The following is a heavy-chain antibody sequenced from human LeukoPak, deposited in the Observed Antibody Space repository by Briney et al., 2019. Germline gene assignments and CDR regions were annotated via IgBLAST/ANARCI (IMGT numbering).Heavy chain of an antibody. J-gene: IGHJ4*02. Sequence: SGTPSLTCAVSGDSISSHNWWSWVRQAPGKGLEWIGEVFHSGNTNYNPSLESRVTISVDKSKNHLSLKLNSVTAADTAVYYCARVYQGDYGVDYWGQGTLVTVSS. D-gene: IGHD4-17*01. CDR3: ARVYQGDYGVDY. V-gene: IGHV4-4*02. CDR1: GDSISSHNW. CDR2: VFHSGNT.